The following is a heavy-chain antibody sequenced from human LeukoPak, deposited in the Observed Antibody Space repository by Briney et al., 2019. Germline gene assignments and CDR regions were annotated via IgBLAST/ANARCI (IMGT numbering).Heavy chain of an antibody. J-gene: IGHJ4*02. V-gene: IGHV3-23*01. CDR3: AKHRYDILTDYYPPIDY. Sequence: GGSLRLSCATSGFAFSGYAMSWFRQAPGKGLEWFSSISGSGHSTYYTDSVKGRFTISRDNSNNTLSLQMNSLRAEDTAIYYCAKHRYDILTDYYPPIDYWGQGTLVTVSS. CDR1: GFAFSGYA. D-gene: IGHD3-9*01. CDR2: ISGSGHST.